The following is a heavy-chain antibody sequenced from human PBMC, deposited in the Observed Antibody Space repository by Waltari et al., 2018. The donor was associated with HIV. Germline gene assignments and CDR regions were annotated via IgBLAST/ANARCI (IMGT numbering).Heavy chain of an antibody. V-gene: IGHV3-9*01. Sequence: EVQLVESGGGLVQPGRSLRLSCAASGFTFGDFAMHWVRQAPGKGLEWLSIISWNSGSIVHADSVKGRFTISRDNAKNSLYLQMNSLRAEDTALYFCAKDIRYARGDYSYYGMDVWGQGTTVTVSS. CDR1: GFTFGDFA. CDR2: ISWNSGSI. J-gene: IGHJ6*02. CDR3: AKDIRYARGDYSYYGMDV. D-gene: IGHD2-2*01.